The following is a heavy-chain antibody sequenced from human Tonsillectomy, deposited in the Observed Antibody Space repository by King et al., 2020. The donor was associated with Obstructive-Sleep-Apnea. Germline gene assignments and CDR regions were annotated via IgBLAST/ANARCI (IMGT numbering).Heavy chain of an antibody. CDR2: IYPGDSDS. V-gene: IGHV5-51*01. CDR3: AKLIAARVGPDPFYI. CDR1: W. J-gene: IGHJ3*02. Sequence: WIGWVRQMPGKGLEWMGIIYPGDSDSRYRPSFQGQVTISADKSISTAYLQWSSLKASHAAMYYCAKLIAARVGPDPFYIWGQGPMVTVSS. D-gene: IGHD2-15*01.